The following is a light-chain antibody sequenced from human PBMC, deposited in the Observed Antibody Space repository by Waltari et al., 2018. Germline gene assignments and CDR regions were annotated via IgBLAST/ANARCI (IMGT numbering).Light chain of an antibody. CDR2: DVS. Sequence: DIQMTQSPSTLSASVGDRVPITCRASQSISSGLAWYQQKPGKAPKLLIYDVSSLESGVPSRFSGSGSGTEFTLTISSLQPDDFATYYCHQYNSYPWTFGQGTKVEIK. V-gene: IGKV1-5*01. CDR1: QSISSG. CDR3: HQYNSYPWT. J-gene: IGKJ1*01.